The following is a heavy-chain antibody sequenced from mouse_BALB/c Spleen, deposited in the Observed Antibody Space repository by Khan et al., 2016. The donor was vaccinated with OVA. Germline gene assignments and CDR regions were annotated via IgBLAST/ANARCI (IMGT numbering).Heavy chain of an antibody. Sequence: EVKLEVSGPGLVKPSQSLSLTCTVTGYSITSGYGWNWIRQFPGNKLEWMGYISYSGSTNYNPSLKSRTSITRDTSKNQFFLQLNSVTTEDTATYYRTRTARIKYWGQGTTLTVSS. CDR1: GYSITSGYG. CDR2: ISYSGST. J-gene: IGHJ2*01. V-gene: IGHV3-2*02. D-gene: IGHD1-2*01. CDR3: TRTARIKY.